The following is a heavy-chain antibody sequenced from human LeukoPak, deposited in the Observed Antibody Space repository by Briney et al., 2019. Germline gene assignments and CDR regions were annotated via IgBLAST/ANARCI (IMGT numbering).Heavy chain of an antibody. CDR3: ARDLNGDYYFDY. V-gene: IGHV3-23*01. Sequence: GGSLRLSCAASGFIFSSYSMSWVRQAPGMGLEWVSVITGSGGNTYYADSVKGRFTISRDNSKNTLYLQMNSLRAEDTAVYYCARDLNGDYYFDYWGQGTLVTVSS. D-gene: IGHD5-24*01. CDR1: GFIFSSYS. CDR2: ITGSGGNT. J-gene: IGHJ4*02.